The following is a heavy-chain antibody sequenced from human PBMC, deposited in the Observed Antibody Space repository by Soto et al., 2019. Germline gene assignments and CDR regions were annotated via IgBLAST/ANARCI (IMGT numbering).Heavy chain of an antibody. CDR2: IFYLGSS. J-gene: IGHJ5*02. D-gene: IGHD3-3*02. Sequence: SETLSLTCTVSGDSIISSDFYWGWVRQPPGKGLEWIGSIFYLGSSYYNPSLKSRVTMSVDTSKNQFSLRLRSVTAADTALYFCARHSLALRKNNWFDPWGQGTMVTVPQ. V-gene: IGHV4-39*01. CDR3: ARHSLALRKNNWFDP. CDR1: GDSIISSDFY.